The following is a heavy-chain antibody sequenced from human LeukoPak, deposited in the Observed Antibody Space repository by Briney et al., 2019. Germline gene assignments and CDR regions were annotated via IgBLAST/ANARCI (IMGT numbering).Heavy chain of an antibody. V-gene: IGHV4-59*08. D-gene: IGHD3-3*01. J-gene: IGHJ6*02. Sequence: SETLSLTCTVSGGSISNYYWSWIRQPPGKGLEWIGHIYYSGSANYNPSLRSRVTLSVDTSKNQFSLKLTSVTAADTAVYYCARPTISNYYDMDVWGQGTTVTVSS. CDR2: IYYSGSA. CDR3: ARPTISNYYDMDV. CDR1: GGSISNYY.